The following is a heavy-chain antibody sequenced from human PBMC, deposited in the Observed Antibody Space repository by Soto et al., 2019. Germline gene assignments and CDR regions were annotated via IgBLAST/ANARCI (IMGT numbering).Heavy chain of an antibody. J-gene: IGHJ4*02. V-gene: IGHV3-7*03. Sequence: EVQLVESGGGLVQPGGSLRLSCAASGFTFSTYWMSWVRQAPGKGLEWVANIKQDGSEKSYVDSVKGRFTISGDNAKHSLYLQMNCLRVEDTAVYYCASDILYKAVAGTSFDYWGQGTLVTVSS. CDR1: GFTFSTYW. CDR3: ASDILYKAVAGTSFDY. D-gene: IGHD6-19*01. CDR2: IKQDGSEK.